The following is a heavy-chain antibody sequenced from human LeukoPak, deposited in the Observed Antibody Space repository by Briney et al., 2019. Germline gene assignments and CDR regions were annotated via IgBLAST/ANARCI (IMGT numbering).Heavy chain of an antibody. J-gene: IGHJ6*03. CDR1: GFTFSSYD. CDR3: ARDLTGSSSSYYYYYYYMDV. D-gene: IGHD6-13*01. Sequence: PGGSLRLSCEASGFTFSSYDMHWVRQAPGKGLEWVAFIRYDGSNTYYADSVKGRFTISRDNAKNSLYLQMNSLRAEDTAVYYCARDLTGSSSSYYYYYYYMDVWGKGTTVTVSS. CDR2: IRYDGSNT. V-gene: IGHV3-30*02.